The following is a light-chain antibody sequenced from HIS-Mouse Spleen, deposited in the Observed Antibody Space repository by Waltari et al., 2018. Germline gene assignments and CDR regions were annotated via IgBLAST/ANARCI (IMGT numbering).Light chain of an antibody. V-gene: IGLV2-23*01. Sequence: QSALTQPASVAGSPGQSITISCTGTSSAAGSYNLVSWYQPHPGQAPKLMIYEGSNRPSGVSNRFSGSKSGNTASLTISGLQAEDEADYYCCSYAGSSTWVFGGGTKLTVL. CDR3: CSYAGSSTWV. CDR2: EGS. J-gene: IGLJ3*02. CDR1: SSAAGSYNL.